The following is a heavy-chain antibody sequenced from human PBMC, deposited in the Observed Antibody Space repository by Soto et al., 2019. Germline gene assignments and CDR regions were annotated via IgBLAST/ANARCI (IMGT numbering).Heavy chain of an antibody. CDR3: ARDGYYDFWSGYSSSYGMDV. J-gene: IGHJ6*02. CDR1: GGSISSGGYY. Sequence: KTSETLSLTCTVSGGSISSGGYYWSWIRQHPGKGLEWIGYIYYSGSTYYNPSLKSRVTISVDTSKNQFSLKLSSVTAADTAVYYCARDGYYDFWSGYSSSYGMDVWGQGTTVTVSS. V-gene: IGHV4-31*03. D-gene: IGHD3-3*01. CDR2: IYYSGST.